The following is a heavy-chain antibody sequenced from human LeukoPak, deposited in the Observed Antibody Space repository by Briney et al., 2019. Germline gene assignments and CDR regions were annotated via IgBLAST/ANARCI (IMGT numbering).Heavy chain of an antibody. Sequence: PGGSLRLSCAASGFTFSSYAMSWVRQAPGKGLEWVSAISGSGGSTYYADSVKGRFTISRDNSKNTLYLQMNSLRAKDTAVYYCARSRDGYNYLDYWGQGTLVSVSS. D-gene: IGHD5-24*01. CDR1: GFTFSSYA. V-gene: IGHV3-23*01. CDR2: ISGSGGST. J-gene: IGHJ4*02. CDR3: ARSRDGYNYLDY.